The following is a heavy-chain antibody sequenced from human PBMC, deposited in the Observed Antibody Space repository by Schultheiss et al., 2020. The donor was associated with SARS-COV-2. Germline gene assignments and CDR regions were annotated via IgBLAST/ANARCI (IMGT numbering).Heavy chain of an antibody. CDR3: TTDSHAFDI. V-gene: IGHV3-15*01. Sequence: GGSLRLSCAASGFTFSDYYMSWIRQAPGKGLEWVGRIKSKTDGGTTEYAASVKGRFSISRDDSKSIAYLQMNSLKIEDTAVYYCTTDSHAFDIWGQGTMVTVSS. J-gene: IGHJ3*02. CDR2: IKSKTDGGTT. CDR1: GFTFSDYY.